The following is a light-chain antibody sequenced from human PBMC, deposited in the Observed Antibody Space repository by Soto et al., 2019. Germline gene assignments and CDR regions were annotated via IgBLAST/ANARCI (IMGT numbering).Light chain of an antibody. CDR1: QSVSNNY. CDR2: GAS. V-gene: IGKV3-20*01. J-gene: IGKJ1*01. Sequence: TQSPSTLSASVGDTVTITCRATQSVSNNYLAWYQQKPGQAPRLLIYGASNRATGIPDRFSGSGSGTDFTLTISRLEPEDFAVYYCQQYGSSGTFGQGTKVEIK. CDR3: QQYGSSGT.